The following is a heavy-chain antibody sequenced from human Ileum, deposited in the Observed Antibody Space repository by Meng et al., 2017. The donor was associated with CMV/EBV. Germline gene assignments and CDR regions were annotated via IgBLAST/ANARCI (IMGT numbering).Heavy chain of an antibody. Sequence: QGTQQGAAPRLVKPSETPSLTCGVSGDTITNHYWNGIRQPAGKGLEWIGRIYVSGDTNHNSTLRSRITLSVDKSKNQFSLKLSSMTAADTAVYYCARDRDYGLLDSWGQGILVTVSS. J-gene: IGHJ4*02. CDR1: GDTITNHY. D-gene: IGHD4-17*01. V-gene: IGHV4-4*07. CDR2: IYVSGDT. CDR3: ARDRDYGLLDS.